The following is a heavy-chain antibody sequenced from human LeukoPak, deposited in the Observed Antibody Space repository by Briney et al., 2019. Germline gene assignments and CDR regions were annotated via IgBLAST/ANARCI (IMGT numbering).Heavy chain of an antibody. CDR3: AGDGRTAFDI. Sequence: GGSLRLSCAASGFTFSSYSMNWVRQAPGKGLEWVSSTDSSSSYIYYADSVRGRFTISRDNAKNSLFLQMNSLRAEDTAVYYCAGDGRTAFDIWGQGTMVTVSS. V-gene: IGHV3-21*01. CDR1: GFTFSSYS. J-gene: IGHJ3*02. CDR2: TDSSSSYI.